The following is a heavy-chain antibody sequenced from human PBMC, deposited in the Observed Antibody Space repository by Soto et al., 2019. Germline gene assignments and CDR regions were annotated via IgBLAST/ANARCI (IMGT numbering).Heavy chain of an antibody. J-gene: IGHJ3*02. Sequence: PGESLKISCKGSGYSFTTYWISWVRQMPGKGLEWMGRIDPSDSYTNYSPSFQGHVTISADKSISTAYLQWSSLKPSDIAMYYCARHPGGSCVNMWGLGTMVTVSS. CDR3: ARHPGGSCVNM. CDR1: GYSFTTYW. V-gene: IGHV5-10-1*01. D-gene: IGHD2-15*01. CDR2: IDPSDSYT.